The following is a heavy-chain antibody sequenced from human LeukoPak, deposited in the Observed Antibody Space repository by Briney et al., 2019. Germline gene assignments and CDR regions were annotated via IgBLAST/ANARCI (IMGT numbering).Heavy chain of an antibody. D-gene: IGHD3-16*01. V-gene: IGHV3-23*01. CDR3: AKGVDASGIYYYFYMDV. CDR1: GFTFSSYA. J-gene: IGHJ6*03. Sequence: GGSLRLSCAASGFTFSSYAMSWVRQAPGKGLEWVSGISGSGGGRYYADSVKGRFTISRDNSKNTLYLQMNNLRAEDTAVYYCAKGVDASGIYYYFYMDVWGKGTTVTVSS. CDR2: ISGSGGGR.